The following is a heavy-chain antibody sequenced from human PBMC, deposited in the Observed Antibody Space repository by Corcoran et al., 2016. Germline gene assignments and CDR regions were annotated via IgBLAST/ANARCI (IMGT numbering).Heavy chain of an antibody. J-gene: IGHJ5*02. Sequence: QVQLQGSGQGLVKPSETLSLTCTVSDGSISSYHWTWIRQPPGKGLEYIGYIFNSGTTFYNPSLRSRVTISLDPSKMQFSLRVTSMTAADTSVYDCARGSGGYRFDPWGQGSLVTVAS. V-gene: IGHV4-59*01. D-gene: IGHD2-8*02. CDR1: DGSISSYH. CDR3: ARGSGGYRFDP. CDR2: IFNSGTT.